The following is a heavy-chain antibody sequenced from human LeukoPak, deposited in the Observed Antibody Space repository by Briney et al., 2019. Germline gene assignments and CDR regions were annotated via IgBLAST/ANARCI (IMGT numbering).Heavy chain of an antibody. J-gene: IGHJ5*02. D-gene: IGHD4-17*01. CDR3: ARVNYGDYVEGWFDP. CDR1: GYTFTSYD. V-gene: IGHV1-8*01. Sequence: ASVKVSCKASGYTFTSYDINWVRQATGQGLEWMGWMNPNSGNTGYAQKFQGRVTVTRNTSISTAYMELSSLRSEDTAVYYCARVNYGDYVEGWFDPWGQGTLVTVSS. CDR2: MNPNSGNT.